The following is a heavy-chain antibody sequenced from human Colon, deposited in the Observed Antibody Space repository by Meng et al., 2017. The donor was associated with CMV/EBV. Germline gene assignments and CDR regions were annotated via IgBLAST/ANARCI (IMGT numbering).Heavy chain of an antibody. CDR1: GISVSGNY. V-gene: IGHV3-53*01. Sequence: GESLKISCVVSGISVSGNYMTWVRQAPGKGLEWLSVIYSSGRTFYGDSAKGRLTIPSDTSQNTVYLQMDTLRVEDTAMYYCARVSSAGLALDVWGQGTMVTVSS. CDR2: IYSSGRT. CDR3: ARVSSAGLALDV. J-gene: IGHJ3*01. D-gene: IGHD3-22*01.